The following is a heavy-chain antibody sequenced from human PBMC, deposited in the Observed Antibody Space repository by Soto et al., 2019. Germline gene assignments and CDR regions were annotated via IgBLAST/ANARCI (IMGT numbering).Heavy chain of an antibody. CDR1: GFTFSSYA. CDR3: AKEGGGSGSFYYYYYGMDV. J-gene: IGHJ6*02. D-gene: IGHD1-26*01. V-gene: IGHV3-23*01. CDR2: ISGSGGST. Sequence: GGSLRLSCAASGFTFSSYAMSWGRQAPGKGLEWVSAISGSGGSTYYADSVKGRFTISRDNSRNTLYLQMNSLRAEDTAVYYCAKEGGGSGSFYYYYYGMDVWGQGTTVTVSS.